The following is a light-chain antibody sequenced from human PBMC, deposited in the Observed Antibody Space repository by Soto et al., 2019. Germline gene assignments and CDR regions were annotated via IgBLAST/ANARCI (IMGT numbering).Light chain of an antibody. V-gene: IGLV1-47*02. Sequence: QSVLTQPPSASSTPGQTVTISCSGSTSNIETFYVYWYQHLPGTAPKLLIYLGDQRASGVSDRFSGSKSGTSASLAINGLRSDDEADYYCAAWDDNLNAYVFGSGTKLTVL. J-gene: IGLJ1*01. CDR1: TSNIETFY. CDR2: LGD. CDR3: AAWDDNLNAYV.